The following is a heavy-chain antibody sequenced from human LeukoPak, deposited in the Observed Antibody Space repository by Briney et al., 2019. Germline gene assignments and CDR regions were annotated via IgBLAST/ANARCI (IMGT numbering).Heavy chain of an antibody. Sequence: GGSLRLSCTASGFTSSGYAMSWVRQAPGKGLEWVSAISNSGDTTNYTDPVRGRFTISRDNSKNTLYLQMNSVRAEDTALYYCANTDRQFRGYYGMDVWGQGTTVTVSS. CDR3: ANTDRQFRGYYGMDV. CDR2: ISNSGDTT. D-gene: IGHD1-26*01. J-gene: IGHJ6*02. V-gene: IGHV3-23*01. CDR1: GFTSSGYA.